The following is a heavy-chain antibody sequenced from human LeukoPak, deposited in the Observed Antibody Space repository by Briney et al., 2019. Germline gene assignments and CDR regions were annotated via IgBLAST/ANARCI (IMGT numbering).Heavy chain of an antibody. V-gene: IGHV3-33*01. D-gene: IGHD6-13*01. Sequence: PGKGLEGVAVICYDGSSKDYADSVKGRFTLSRDNSKNTLYLQMNSLTVEDTAVYYCARSQSSSLIDYWGQGTLVTVSS. J-gene: IGHJ4*02. CDR2: ICYDGSSK. CDR3: ARSQSSSLIDY.